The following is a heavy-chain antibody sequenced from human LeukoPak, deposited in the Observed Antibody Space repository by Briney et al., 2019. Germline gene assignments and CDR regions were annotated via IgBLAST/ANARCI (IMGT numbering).Heavy chain of an antibody. CDR2: IRYDGTNK. D-gene: IGHD3-22*01. V-gene: IGHV3-30*02. CDR1: GFSLSSYW. Sequence: GGSLRPSCVASGFSLSSYWMTWVRQDAGKGLEWVAFIRYDGTNKYYAESVKGRFTISRDNSKNTLYVQMNSLRAEDTAVYYCAKGNYYDSSAYNWFDPWGQGTLVTVSS. CDR3: AKGNYYDSSAYNWFDP. J-gene: IGHJ5*02.